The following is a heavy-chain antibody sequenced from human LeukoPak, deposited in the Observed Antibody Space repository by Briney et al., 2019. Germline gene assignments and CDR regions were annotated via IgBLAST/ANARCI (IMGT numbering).Heavy chain of an antibody. CDR1: GYTFIDYY. Sequence: ASVKVSCKASGYTFIDYYMHWVRQAPGQGLEWMGWINPNSGGTNYAQRSQGRVTMTRDTSISTAYMELSRLTSDDTAVYYCARGVLAGYGSSGYRFYNRFDPWGQGTLVTVSS. CDR2: INPNSGGT. V-gene: IGHV1-2*02. CDR3: ARGVLAGYGSSGYRFYNRFDP. D-gene: IGHD3-22*01. J-gene: IGHJ5*02.